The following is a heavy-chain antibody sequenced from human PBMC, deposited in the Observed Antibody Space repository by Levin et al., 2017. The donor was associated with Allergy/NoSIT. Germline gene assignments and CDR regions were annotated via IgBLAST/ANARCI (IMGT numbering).Heavy chain of an antibody. CDR3: ARDLYSNYGAGAFDV. J-gene: IGHJ3*01. D-gene: IGHD4-11*01. Sequence: GGSLRLSCAASGFTFSIYSTNWVRQAPGKGLEWVSSISDSSSYIYYADSVKGRFTISRDNAKSSLYLQMNSLRAEDTAVYYCARDLYSNYGAGAFDVWGQGTVVTISS. CDR1: GFTFSIYS. CDR2: ISDSSSYI. V-gene: IGHV3-21*01.